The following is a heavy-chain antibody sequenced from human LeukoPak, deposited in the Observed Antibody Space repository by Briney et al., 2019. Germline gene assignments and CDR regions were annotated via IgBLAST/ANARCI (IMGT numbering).Heavy chain of an antibody. D-gene: IGHD6-13*01. Sequence: PAGSLRLSCATSGFSFSENALSWFRQAPGKGLEWVSDIRSTGDTYYAESVKGRFTISRDNSKNTLYLQMNSLRADDTALYYASGHGSSSYWGQGTLVTVSS. V-gene: IGHV3-23*01. J-gene: IGHJ4*02. CDR2: IRSTGDT. CDR3: SGHGSSSY. CDR1: GFSFSENA.